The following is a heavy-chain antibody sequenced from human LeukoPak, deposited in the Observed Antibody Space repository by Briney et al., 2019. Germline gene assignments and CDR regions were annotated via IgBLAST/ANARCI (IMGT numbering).Heavy chain of an antibody. J-gene: IGHJ4*02. CDR2: ISSSGTYI. CDR3: AREQSYSEEIVVVNPPFDY. V-gene: IGHV3-21*01. D-gene: IGHD2-21*01. Sequence: GGSLRLSCAASGFTFSSYGMNLVRQAPGKGLEWVSSISSSGTYIYFADSVKGRFTISRDNAKNSLYLQMNSLRAEDTALYYCAREQSYSEEIVVVNPPFDYWGQGTLVTVSS. CDR1: GFTFSSYG.